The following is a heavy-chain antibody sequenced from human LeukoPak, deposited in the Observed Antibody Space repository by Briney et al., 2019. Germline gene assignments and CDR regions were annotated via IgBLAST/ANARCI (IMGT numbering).Heavy chain of an antibody. V-gene: IGHV1-24*01. Sequence: GASVKVSCKVSGHSLTKFTMEWVRQAPGKGLEWMGGFDPERGETIHAQKFQGRFTMTEDTSTDTAYMELNSLTSEDTGVYYCATGSIVYDFWGQGTLVTVSS. CDR2: FDPERGET. J-gene: IGHJ4*02. D-gene: IGHD1-26*01. CDR3: ATGSIVYDF. CDR1: GHSLTKFT.